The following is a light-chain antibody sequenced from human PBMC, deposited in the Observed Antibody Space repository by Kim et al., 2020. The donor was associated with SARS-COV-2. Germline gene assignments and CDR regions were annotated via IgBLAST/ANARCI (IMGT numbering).Light chain of an antibody. Sequence: GDRVTITCRASQGIVKDLGWYQQKPGKAPKRLIYAASSLESGVPSRFSGGGSGTEFTLTISSLQPEDFATYYCLQHNHFPWTFGQGTKVDIK. J-gene: IGKJ1*01. CDR2: AAS. CDR1: QGIVKD. CDR3: LQHNHFPWT. V-gene: IGKV1-17*01.